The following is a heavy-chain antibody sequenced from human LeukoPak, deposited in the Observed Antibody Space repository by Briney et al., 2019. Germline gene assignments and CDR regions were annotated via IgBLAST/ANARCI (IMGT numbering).Heavy chain of an antibody. Sequence: GGSLRLSCAASGFTFSDYYMSWIRQAPGKGLEWASYISSSGSTIYYADSVKGRFTISRDNAKNSLYLQMNSLRAEDTAVYYCARDPANAPQIRGFDYWGQGTLVTVSS. V-gene: IGHV3-11*04. CDR2: ISSSGSTI. J-gene: IGHJ4*02. CDR3: ARDPANAPQIRGFDY. CDR1: GFTFSDYY. D-gene: IGHD1-26*01.